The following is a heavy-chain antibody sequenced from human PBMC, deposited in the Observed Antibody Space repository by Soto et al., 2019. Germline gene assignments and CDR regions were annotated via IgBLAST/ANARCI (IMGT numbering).Heavy chain of an antibody. D-gene: IGHD1-7*01. V-gene: IGHV3-23*01. CDR2: ISANGQGI. Sequence: GWSPRLSCAASGFTFNNYAMSWVRQAPGKGLEWVSAISANGQGIYYADSVKGRFIISRDSSKNTVFLHMDSLTSEDTAVYYCAKDRNYPRDQFHNWGQGTLVTVSS. CDR1: GFTFNNYA. CDR3: AKDRNYPRDQFHN. J-gene: IGHJ4*02.